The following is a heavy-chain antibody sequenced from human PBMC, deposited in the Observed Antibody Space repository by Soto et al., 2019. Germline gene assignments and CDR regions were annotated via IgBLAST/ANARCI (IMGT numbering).Heavy chain of an antibody. J-gene: IGHJ5*01. Sequence: QVQLQESGPGLVKPSQTLSLTCTVSGGSISSGGYYWSWIRQHPGKGLEWIGYIYHSGTTYYNPSLKTRVTISVDTSRNQFSLKLTSVTAADTAVYYCARVRGKQLRGWFDSWGPGNRVTVSS. CDR3: ARVRGKQLRGWFDS. V-gene: IGHV4-31*03. CDR2: IYHSGTT. CDR1: GGSISSGGYY. D-gene: IGHD6-13*01.